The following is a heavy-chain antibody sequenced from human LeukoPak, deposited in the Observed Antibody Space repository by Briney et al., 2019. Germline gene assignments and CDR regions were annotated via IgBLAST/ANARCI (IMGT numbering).Heavy chain of an antibody. D-gene: IGHD2-15*01. V-gene: IGHV1-18*01. Sequence: ASVKVSCKASGGTFSSYAISWVRQAPGQGLEWMGWISAYNGNTNYAQKLQGRVTMTTDTSTSTAYMELRSLRSDDTAVYYCAREGNDYCSGGSCYYYYGMDVWGQGTTVTVSS. J-gene: IGHJ6*02. CDR1: GGTFSSYA. CDR2: ISAYNGNT. CDR3: AREGNDYCSGGSCYYYYGMDV.